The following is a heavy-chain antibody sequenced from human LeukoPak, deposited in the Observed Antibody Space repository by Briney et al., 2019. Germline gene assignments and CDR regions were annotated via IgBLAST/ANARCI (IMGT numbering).Heavy chain of an antibody. Sequence: PGGSLRLSXAASGFTFSSYAMSWVRQAPGKGLEWVSAISGSGGSTYYADSVKGRFTISRDNSKNTLYLQMNSLRAEDTAVYYCAKDLVAYGSGSYYFDYWGQGTLVTVSS. D-gene: IGHD3-10*01. CDR3: AKDLVAYGSGSYYFDY. J-gene: IGHJ4*02. V-gene: IGHV3-23*01. CDR1: GFTFSSYA. CDR2: ISGSGGST.